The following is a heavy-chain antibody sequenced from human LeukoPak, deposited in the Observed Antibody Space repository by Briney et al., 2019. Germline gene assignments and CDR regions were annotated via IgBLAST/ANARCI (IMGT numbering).Heavy chain of an antibody. CDR2: INHSGST. J-gene: IGHJ4*02. Sequence: SETLSLTCAVYGGSFSGYYWSWIRQPPGKGLEWIGEINHSGSTNYNPSLKSRVTISVDTSKNQFSLKMSSVTAADTAVYYCASAIRYFDWLPSYWGQGTLVTVSS. D-gene: IGHD3-9*01. V-gene: IGHV4-34*01. CDR3: ASAIRYFDWLPSY. CDR1: GGSFSGYY.